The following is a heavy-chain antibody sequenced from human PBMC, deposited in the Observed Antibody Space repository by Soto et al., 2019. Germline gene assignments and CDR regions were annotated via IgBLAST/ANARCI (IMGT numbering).Heavy chain of an antibody. CDR2: IIPIFGTA. CDR3: ARRLQDYGDYDVSFDY. Sequence: QVQLVQSGAEVKKPGSSVKVSCKASGGTFSSYAISWVRQAPGQGLEGMGGIIPIFGTANYEQKFQGRVTITADESTSTAYMELSRLRSEDTAVYYCARRLQDYGDYDVSFDYWGQVTLVTVSS. V-gene: IGHV1-69*01. CDR1: GGTFSSYA. J-gene: IGHJ4*02. D-gene: IGHD4-17*01.